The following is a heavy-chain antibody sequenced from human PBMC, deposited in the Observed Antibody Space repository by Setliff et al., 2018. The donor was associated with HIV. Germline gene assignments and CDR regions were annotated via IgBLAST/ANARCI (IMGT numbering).Heavy chain of an antibody. Sequence: SETLSLTCTLSGFSISSDGFYWNWLRQHPGKGLEWIGYIYYSGSAYYNPSLKSRFTISVDTSKNQFSLKLSSVTAAETAVYYCARVGYHGSGRYSFDYWGQGTLVTVSS. D-gene: IGHD3-10*01. J-gene: IGHJ4*02. CDR1: GFSISSDGFY. CDR2: IYYSGSA. CDR3: ARVGYHGSGRYSFDY. V-gene: IGHV4-31*03.